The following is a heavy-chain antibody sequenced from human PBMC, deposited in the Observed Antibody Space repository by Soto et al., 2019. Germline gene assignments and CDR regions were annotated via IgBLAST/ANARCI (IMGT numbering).Heavy chain of an antibody. CDR2: ISYDGSNT. CDR1: GFSFSDSG. CDR3: AKSVPYWLGSSCSPEALDV. V-gene: IGHV3-30*18. J-gene: IGHJ3*01. D-gene: IGHD2-2*01. Sequence: QVHLVESGGGVVQPGMSLRLSCVASGFSFSDSGMHWVRQAPGKGLEWVAAISYDGSNTYYADSVNDRFTISRDNSKNTPYLQMNSLRAEDKAVYYCAKSVPYWLGSSCSPEALDVWGQGTVVSVSS.